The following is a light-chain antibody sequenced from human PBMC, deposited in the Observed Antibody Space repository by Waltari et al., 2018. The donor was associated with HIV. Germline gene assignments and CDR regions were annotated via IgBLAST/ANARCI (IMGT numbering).Light chain of an antibody. CDR1: QNIDKF. CDR3: QHSYTTRWT. J-gene: IGKJ1*01. V-gene: IGKV1-39*01. Sequence: DIQLTQSPSSLSASVGDRVPITCRASQNIDKFLNWYQQKPGKAPKMLIYGASRLQSGVPSRFSCSGSGTDFTLTVNSLQPEDFATYYCQHSYTTRWTFGLGTKVEMK. CDR2: GAS.